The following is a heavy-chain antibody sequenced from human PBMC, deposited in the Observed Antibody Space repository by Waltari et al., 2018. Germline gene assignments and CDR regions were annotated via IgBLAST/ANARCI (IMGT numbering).Heavy chain of an antibody. CDR3: ARRRDGDYNY. Sequence: QLQLQESGPGLVKPSETLSRTCTVPGGSISHSSYYWGWIRQPPGKGLEWIGSIYYSGSTYYNPSLKSRVTISVDTSKNQFSLKLSSVTAADTAVYYCARRRDGDYNYWGQGTLVTVSS. J-gene: IGHJ4*02. D-gene: IGHD4-17*01. CDR2: IYYSGST. CDR1: GGSISHSSYY. V-gene: IGHV4-39*07.